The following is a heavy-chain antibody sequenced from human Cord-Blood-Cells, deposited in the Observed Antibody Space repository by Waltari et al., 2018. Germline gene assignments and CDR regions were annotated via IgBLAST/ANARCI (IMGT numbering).Heavy chain of an antibody. CDR3: AILLWGGFH. D-gene: IGHD3-16*01. CDR2: FDPEDGET. CDR1: GNPPTALS. V-gene: IGHV1-24*01. Sequence: QVQLVQSGAEVKKPGASVKASCKVSGNPPTALSMPWVRQAPGKGLEWMGGFDPEDGETIYAQKFQGRVTMTEDTSTDTAYMELSSLRSEDTAVYYCAILLWGGFHWGQGTLVTVSS. J-gene: IGHJ4*02.